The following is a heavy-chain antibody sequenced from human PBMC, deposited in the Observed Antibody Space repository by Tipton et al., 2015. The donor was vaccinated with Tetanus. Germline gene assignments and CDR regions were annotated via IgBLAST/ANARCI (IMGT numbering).Heavy chain of an antibody. V-gene: IGHV4-59*01. D-gene: IGHD3-3*01. CDR2: IYYTGDT. Sequence: TLSLTCTVSGGSISNYYWIWIRQSPGKRLEWVGNIYYTGDTDYNASLQSRATISLDKAKKTFSLRLRSVTAADTAVYYCARSHVFRLTLFGEEIPRSGRFDPWGQGTLVTVSS. J-gene: IGHJ5*02. CDR3: ARSHVFRLTLFGEEIPRSGRFDP. CDR1: GGSISNYY.